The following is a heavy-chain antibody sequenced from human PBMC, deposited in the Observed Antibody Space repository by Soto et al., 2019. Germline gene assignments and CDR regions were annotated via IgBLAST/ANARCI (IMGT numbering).Heavy chain of an antibody. CDR1: GYTFTSYG. CDR2: ISAYNGNT. V-gene: IGHV1-18*01. CDR3: ARLYYYDSSGYQYNWFDP. J-gene: IGHJ5*02. D-gene: IGHD3-22*01. Sequence: ASVKVSCKASGYTFTSYGISWVRQAPGQGLEWMGWISAYNGNTNYAQKLQGRVTMTTDTSTSTAYMELRSLRSDDTAVYYCARLYYYDSSGYQYNWFDPWGQGTLVTVSS.